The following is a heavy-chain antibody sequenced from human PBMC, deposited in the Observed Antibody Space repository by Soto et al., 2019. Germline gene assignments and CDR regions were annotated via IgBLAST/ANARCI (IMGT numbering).Heavy chain of an antibody. V-gene: IGHV3-74*01. Sequence: QAGGSLRLSCAASGFTFSNHRMHWVRQAPGKGLVWVSLISSDGSTTNYADSVRGRFTISRDNAKNTVFLHMNSLGAEDTAVYYCARDTHGLRYWGQGTLVTVSS. CDR1: GFTFSNHR. J-gene: IGHJ4*02. CDR3: ARDTHGLRY. CDR2: ISSDGSTT.